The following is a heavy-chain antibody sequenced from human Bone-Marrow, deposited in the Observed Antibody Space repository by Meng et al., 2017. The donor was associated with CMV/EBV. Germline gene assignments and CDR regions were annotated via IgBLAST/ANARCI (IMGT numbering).Heavy chain of an antibody. Sequence: GSLKIPCAASGFTFDDYTMHWVRQAPGKGLEWVSLITWDGGSTYYADSVKGRFTISRDNSKNSLYLRMNSLRTEDTALYYCAKDISARYFDWLLGSWGQGTLVTVPS. D-gene: IGHD3-9*01. J-gene: IGHJ5*02. CDR2: ITWDGGST. V-gene: IGHV3-43*01. CDR3: AKDISARYFDWLLGS. CDR1: GFTFDDYT.